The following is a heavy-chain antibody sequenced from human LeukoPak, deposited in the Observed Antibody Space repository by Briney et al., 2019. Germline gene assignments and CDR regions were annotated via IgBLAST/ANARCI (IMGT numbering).Heavy chain of an antibody. CDR1: GYTFTSYY. J-gene: IGHJ4*02. Sequence: ASVTVSCKASGYTFTSYYMHWVRQAPGQGLEWMGIINPSGGSTSYAQKFQGRVTMTRDTSTSTVYMELSSLRSEDTAVYYCARVYCSSTSCYADFGYWGQGTLVTVSS. D-gene: IGHD2-2*01. CDR2: INPSGGST. V-gene: IGHV1-46*01. CDR3: ARVYCSSTSCYADFGY.